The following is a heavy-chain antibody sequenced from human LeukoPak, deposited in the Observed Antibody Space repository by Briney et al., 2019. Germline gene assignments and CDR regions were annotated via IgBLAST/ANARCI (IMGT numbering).Heavy chain of an antibody. CDR3: ARDLTYYYDSSGPLSGLDY. Sequence: GGSLRLSCAASGFTLSSYAMHWVRQAPGKGLEWVAVIPYDGSNKYYADSVKGRFTISRDNSKNTLYLQMNSLRAEDTAVYYCARDLTYYYDSSGPLSGLDYWGQGTLVTVSS. CDR1: GFTLSSYA. D-gene: IGHD3-22*01. J-gene: IGHJ4*02. V-gene: IGHV3-30*04. CDR2: IPYDGSNK.